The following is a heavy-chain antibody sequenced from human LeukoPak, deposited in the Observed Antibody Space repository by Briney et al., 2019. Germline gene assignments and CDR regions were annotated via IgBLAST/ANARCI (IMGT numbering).Heavy chain of an antibody. V-gene: IGHV1-18*01. CDR1: GYTFTSYG. J-gene: IGHJ4*02. D-gene: IGHD3-22*01. Sequence: ASVKVSCKASGYTFTSYGISWVRQAPGQGLEWMGWISAYNGNTNYAQKLQGRVTMTTDTSTSTAYMELRSLRSDDTAVYYCAREVYYDSSGYLDYWGQGTLVTVSS. CDR2: ISAYNGNT. CDR3: AREVYYDSSGYLDY.